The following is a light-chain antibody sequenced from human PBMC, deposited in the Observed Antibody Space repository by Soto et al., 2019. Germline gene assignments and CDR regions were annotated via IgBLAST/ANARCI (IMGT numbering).Light chain of an antibody. CDR1: QTINNN. V-gene: IGKV3-15*01. CDR2: GAS. CDR3: QHCNNWPRT. J-gene: IGKJ1*01. Sequence: ETVMPQTRATLCVAPGEGATLSCRASQTINNNLAWYQQKPGQAPRLLIYGASRRATGVPARFSGSGSGTGFTLTISTLQSLELAVYSGQHCNNWPRTFGQGTKVDIK.